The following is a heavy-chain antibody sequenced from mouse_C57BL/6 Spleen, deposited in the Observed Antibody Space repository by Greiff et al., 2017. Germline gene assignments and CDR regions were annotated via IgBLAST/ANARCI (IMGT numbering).Heavy chain of an antibody. V-gene: IGHV1-61*01. Sequence: QVQLQQPGAELVRPGSSVKLSCKASGYTFTSYWMDWVKQRPGQGLEWIGNIYPSDSETHYNQKFKDKATLTVDKSSSTAYMQLSSLTSEDSAVYYCARRGQLWFAYWGQGTLVTVSA. CDR1: GYTFTSYW. CDR3: ARRGQLWFAY. D-gene: IGHD3-3*01. J-gene: IGHJ3*01. CDR2: IYPSDSET.